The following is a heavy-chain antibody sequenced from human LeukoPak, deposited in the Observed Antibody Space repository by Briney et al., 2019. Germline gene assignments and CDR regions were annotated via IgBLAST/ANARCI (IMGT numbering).Heavy chain of an antibody. CDR1: GFDFSSYW. CDR3: AKDTYSSGSGGFDY. V-gene: IGHV3-74*01. J-gene: IGHJ4*02. Sequence: GGSLRLSCAASGFDFSSYWMHWVRQAPGKGLLWVARINSDGSSLSYADSVKGRFSISRDNAKNSLYLQMNSLRAEDTALYYCAKDTYSSGSGGFDYWGQGTLVTVSS. D-gene: IGHD6-25*01. CDR2: INSDGSSL.